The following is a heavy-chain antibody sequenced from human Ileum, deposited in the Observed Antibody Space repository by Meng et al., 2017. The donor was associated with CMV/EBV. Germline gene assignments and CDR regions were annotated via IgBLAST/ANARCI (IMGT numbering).Heavy chain of an antibody. CDR1: GFTFSSYG. D-gene: IGHD6-13*01. V-gene: IGHV3-30*02. J-gene: IGHJ6*02. CDR2: IRYDGSSQ. Sequence: GESLKISCAASGFTFSSYGIHWVRQAPGKGLEWVALIRYDGSSQYYADSVKGRFAISRDNSKNTLYLQMSSLRAEDMAVYYCAKDRSSTWYRGLDVWGQGTTVTVSS. CDR3: AKDRSSTWYRGLDV.